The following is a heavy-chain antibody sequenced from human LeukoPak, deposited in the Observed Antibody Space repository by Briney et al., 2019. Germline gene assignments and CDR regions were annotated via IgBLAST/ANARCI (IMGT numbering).Heavy chain of an antibody. CDR1: GFTFSSYG. D-gene: IGHD3-10*01. CDR2: IRYDGSNK. CDR3: AKDDYYGSGSYNTRVSFDI. J-gene: IGHJ3*02. Sequence: GGSLRLSCAASGFTFSSYGMHWVRQAPGKGLEWVAFIRYDGSNKYYADSVKGRFTISRDNSKNTLYLQMNSLRAEDTAVYYCAKDDYYGSGSYNTRVSFDIWGQGTMVTVSS. V-gene: IGHV3-30*02.